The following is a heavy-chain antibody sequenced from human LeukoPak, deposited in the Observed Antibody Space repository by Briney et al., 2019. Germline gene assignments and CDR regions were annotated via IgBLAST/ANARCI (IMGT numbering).Heavy chain of an antibody. CDR3: ARVPPLGLDYYDSSGYYDP. V-gene: IGHV4-59*12. Sequence: SETLSLTCTVSGGSISSYYWSWIRQPPGKGLEWIGYIYYSGTTIYNPSLKSRLTISLDTSKNQFSLNLSSVTAADTAVYYCARVPPLGLDYYDSSGYYDPWGQGTLVTVSS. D-gene: IGHD3-22*01. J-gene: IGHJ5*02. CDR1: GGSISSYY. CDR2: IYYSGTT.